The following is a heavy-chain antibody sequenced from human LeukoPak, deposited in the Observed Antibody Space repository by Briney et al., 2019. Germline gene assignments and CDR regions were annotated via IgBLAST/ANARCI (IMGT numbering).Heavy chain of an antibody. D-gene: IGHD2-21*02. CDR1: EFTFSNYA. J-gene: IGHJ5*02. V-gene: IGHV3-30-3*01. Sequence: PGGSLRLSCAASEFTFSNYAMHWVRQAPGKGLEWVAVISYDGSNKYYADSVKGRFTISRDNSKNTLYLQMNSLRPEDTALYYCARVSERLLPSFKWFDPWGQGTLVTVS. CDR2: ISYDGSNK. CDR3: ARVSERLLPSFKWFDP.